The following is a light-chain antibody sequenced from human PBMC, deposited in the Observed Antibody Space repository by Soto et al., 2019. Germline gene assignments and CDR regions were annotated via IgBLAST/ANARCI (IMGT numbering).Light chain of an antibody. J-gene: IGKJ2*01. CDR3: QQYNNGPTYT. Sequence: EIVMTQSPATLSVSPGERATLSCRASQSISSSLACYQQKPGQHPRLLIYGASTRATGIPARFSGSGSGTEFTLTISSLQSEDFAVYYCQQYNNGPTYTFGQGTKLEIK. CDR2: GAS. V-gene: IGKV3-15*01. CDR1: QSISSS.